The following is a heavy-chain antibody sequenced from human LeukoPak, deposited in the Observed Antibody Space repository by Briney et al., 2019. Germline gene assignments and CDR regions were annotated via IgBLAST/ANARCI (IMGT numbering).Heavy chain of an antibody. CDR3: AKSSGGYYYYYGMDV. V-gene: IGHV3-30*18. D-gene: IGHD3-3*01. J-gene: IGHJ6*02. CDR1: GFTFSSYG. Sequence: PGGSLRLSCAASGFTFSSYGMRWVRQAPGKGLEWVAVISYDGSNKYYADSVKGRFTISRDNSKNTLYLQMNSLRAEDTAVYYCAKSSGGYYYYYGMDVWGQGTTVTVSS. CDR2: ISYDGSNK.